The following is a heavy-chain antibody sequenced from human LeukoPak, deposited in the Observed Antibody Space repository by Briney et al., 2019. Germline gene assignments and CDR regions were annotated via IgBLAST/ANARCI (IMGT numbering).Heavy chain of an antibody. J-gene: IGHJ4*02. V-gene: IGHV3-21*01. D-gene: IGHD6-6*01. Sequence: PGGSLRLSCAAPGITFSNYNMNWVRQAPGKGLEWISSITSSSSYTFYADSVKGRFTISRDNAKNSLYLQMNSLRAEDTAVYYCARDRREQLAPGDWGQGTLVTVSS. CDR2: ITSSSSYT. CDR3: ARDRREQLAPGD. CDR1: GITFSNYN.